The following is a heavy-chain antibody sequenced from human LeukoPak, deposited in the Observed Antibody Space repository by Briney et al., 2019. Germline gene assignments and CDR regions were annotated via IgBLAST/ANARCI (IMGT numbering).Heavy chain of an antibody. D-gene: IGHD4-17*01. V-gene: IGHV4-39*07. Sequence: SETLSLTCTVSGGSISSSTYYWGWIRQPPGKGLEWIGSIYYSGSTYYNPSLKSRVTISVDTSKNQFSLQLRSVTAADTAVYYCAREDPQTTVPEGMDVWGQGTTVTVSS. CDR2: IYYSGST. CDR3: AREDPQTTVPEGMDV. CDR1: GGSISSSTYY. J-gene: IGHJ6*02.